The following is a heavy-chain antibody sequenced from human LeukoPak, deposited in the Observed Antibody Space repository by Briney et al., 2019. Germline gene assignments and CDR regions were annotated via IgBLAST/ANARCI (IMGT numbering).Heavy chain of an antibody. Sequence: PGRSLRLSCAASGFTFSSYGMHWVRQAPGKGLEWVAVISYDGSNKYYADSVKGRFTISRDNSKNTLYLQMNSLRAEDTAVYYCAKGPLYGILEYFQHWGQGTLVTVSS. CDR2: ISYDGSNK. V-gene: IGHV3-30*18. CDR3: AKGPLYGILEYFQH. D-gene: IGHD2/OR15-2a*01. CDR1: GFTFSSYG. J-gene: IGHJ1*01.